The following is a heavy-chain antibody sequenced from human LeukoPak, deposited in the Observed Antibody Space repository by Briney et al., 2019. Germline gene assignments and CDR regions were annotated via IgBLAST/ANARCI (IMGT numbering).Heavy chain of an antibody. CDR1: GFTFSSYA. CDR2: ISYDESNK. J-gene: IGHJ4*02. D-gene: IGHD1-26*01. Sequence: GGSLRLSCAASGFTFSSYAMHWVRQAPGKGLEWVAVISYDESNKYYADSVKGRFTISRDNSKNTLYLQMNSLRAEDTAVYYCARPLYSGSYVYFDYWGQGTLVTVSS. V-gene: IGHV3-30-3*01. CDR3: ARPLYSGSYVYFDY.